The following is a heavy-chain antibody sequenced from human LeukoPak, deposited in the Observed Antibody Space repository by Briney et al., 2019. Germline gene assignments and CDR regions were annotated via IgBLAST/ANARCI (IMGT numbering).Heavy chain of an antibody. V-gene: IGHV3-13*01. CDR2: IGIRGDT. CDR3: ARYSFLGGGYYNYYFDY. Sequence: GGSLRLSCAASGFTFIDYDMHWVRQVIGKGLEWVSAIGIRGDTHYSGSVKGRFTISRDNAKNSLYLQMGSLRAEDTAVYYCARYSFLGGGYYNYYFDYWGQGSLVAVSS. CDR1: GFTFIDYD. D-gene: IGHD1-26*01. J-gene: IGHJ4*02.